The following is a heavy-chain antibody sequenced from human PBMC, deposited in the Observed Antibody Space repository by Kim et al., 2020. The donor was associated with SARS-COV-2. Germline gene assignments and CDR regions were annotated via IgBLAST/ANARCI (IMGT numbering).Heavy chain of an antibody. Sequence: YAQKFQGRVTITADKSTSTAYMELSSLRSEDTAVYYCAREYSSGYYPFDYWGQGTLVTVSS. J-gene: IGHJ4*02. D-gene: IGHD3-22*01. V-gene: IGHV1-69*04. CDR3: AREYSSGYYPFDY.